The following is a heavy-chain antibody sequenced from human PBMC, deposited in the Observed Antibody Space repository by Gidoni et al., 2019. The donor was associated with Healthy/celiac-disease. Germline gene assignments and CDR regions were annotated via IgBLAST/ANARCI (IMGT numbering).Heavy chain of an antibody. D-gene: IGHD2-15*01. V-gene: IGHV4-4*07. CDR3: ARDCSGGSCYSSTFDY. CDR2: IYTSGST. Sequence: QVQLQESGPGLVKPSETLSLTCTVSGGSISSYYWSWIRQPAGKGLEWIGRIYTSGSTNYNPSLKSRVTMSVDTSKNQFSLKLSSVTAADTAVYYCARDCSGGSCYSSTFDYWGQGTLVTVSS. J-gene: IGHJ4*02. CDR1: GGSISSYY.